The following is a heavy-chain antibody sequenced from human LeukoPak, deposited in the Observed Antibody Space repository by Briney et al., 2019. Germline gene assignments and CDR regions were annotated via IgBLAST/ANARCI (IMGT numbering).Heavy chain of an antibody. J-gene: IGHJ4*02. D-gene: IGHD3-22*01. V-gene: IGHV5-51*01. Sequence: PGESLKISCKGSGYSFTSYWIGWVRQMPGKGLEWMGIIYPGDSDTRYSPSFQGQVTISADKSISTAYLQWSSLKASDTAMYYCARRYYDNSGYYLFDYWGQGTLVTVSS. CDR3: ARRYYDNSGYYLFDY. CDR2: IYPGDSDT. CDR1: GYSFTSYW.